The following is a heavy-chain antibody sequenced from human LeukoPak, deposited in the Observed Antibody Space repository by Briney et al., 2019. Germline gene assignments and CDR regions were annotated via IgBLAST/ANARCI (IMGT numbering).Heavy chain of an antibody. CDR2: IVVGSGNT. CDR1: GFTFTTSA. CDR3: AAGGPADYRSIYDYGMDF. J-gene: IGHJ6*04. D-gene: IGHD4-11*01. Sequence: SVKVSCKASGFTFTTSAVQWVRQARGQRLEWMGWIVVGSGNTNYAQKFQERVIITRDMSTSTAYMELSSVRSEDTAVYYCAAGGPADYRSIYDYGMDFWGRGTTVTVSS. V-gene: IGHV1-58*01.